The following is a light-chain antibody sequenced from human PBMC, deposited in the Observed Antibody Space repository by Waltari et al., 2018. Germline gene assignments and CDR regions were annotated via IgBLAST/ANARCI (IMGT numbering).Light chain of an antibody. Sequence: IQMTQSTSCLSASVGDRVTITCRASQGIRNDLGWYQQKPGKAPTLLIYAASSLHSGVPSRFSGSGSGTYFTLTISSLQPEDFATYYCLQDYNYPWTFGQGTKVEIK. J-gene: IGKJ1*01. CDR2: AAS. CDR1: QGIRND. V-gene: IGKV1-6*01. CDR3: LQDYNYPWT.